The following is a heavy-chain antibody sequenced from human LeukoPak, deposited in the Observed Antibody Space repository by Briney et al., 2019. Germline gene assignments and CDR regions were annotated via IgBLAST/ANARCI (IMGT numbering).Heavy chain of an antibody. Sequence: SETLSLTCSVSGDSLNNNFWSWIRQPPGKGLEWNGYIFHSGTTNYSPSLKSRVSISLDASKNQLSLMLTAVTGADTAVYYCARRMITTSDSFDIWGQGTMVTVSS. V-gene: IGHV4-59*01. CDR1: GDSLNNNF. CDR3: ARRMITTSDSFDI. J-gene: IGHJ3*02. D-gene: IGHD3-16*01. CDR2: IFHSGTT.